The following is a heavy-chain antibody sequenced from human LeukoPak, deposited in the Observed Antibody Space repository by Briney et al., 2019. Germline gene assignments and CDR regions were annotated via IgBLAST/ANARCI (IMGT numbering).Heavy chain of an antibody. D-gene: IGHD3-9*01. J-gene: IGHJ3*02. Sequence: GGSLRLSCAASGFTFSSYWMSWVRQAPGKGLEWVANIKQDGSEKYYVDSVKGRFTISRDNAKNSLYLQMNSLRAEDTAVYYCVREENILTGNPFDIWGQGTMVTVSS. CDR1: GFTFSSYW. CDR3: VREENILTGNPFDI. V-gene: IGHV3-7*03. CDR2: IKQDGSEK.